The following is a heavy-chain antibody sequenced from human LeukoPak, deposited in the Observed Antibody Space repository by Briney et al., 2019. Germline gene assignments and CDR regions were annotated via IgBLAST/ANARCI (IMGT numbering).Heavy chain of an antibody. CDR3: AKDLSHYDFWSGYYSIYYYGMDV. CDR2: ISYDGSNK. D-gene: IGHD3-3*01. V-gene: IGHV3-30*18. Sequence: PGGSLRLSCAASGFTFSSYGMHWVRQAPGKGLEWVAVISYDGSNKHYADSVKGRFTISRDNSKNTLYLQMNSLRAEDTAVYYCAKDLSHYDFWSGYYSIYYYGMDVWGQGTTVTVSS. CDR1: GFTFSSYG. J-gene: IGHJ6*02.